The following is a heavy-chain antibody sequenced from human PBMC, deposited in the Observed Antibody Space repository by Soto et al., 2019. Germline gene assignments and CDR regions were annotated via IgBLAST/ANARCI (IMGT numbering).Heavy chain of an antibody. D-gene: IGHD2-2*01. Sequence: GGSLRLSCAASGFTFSSYAMSWVRQAPGKGLEWVSAISGSGGSTYYADSVKGRFTISRDNSKNTLYLQMNSLRAEDTAVYYCAKVGVVVVPAAIDYYYYMDVWGKGTTVTVSS. CDR1: GFTFSSYA. V-gene: IGHV3-23*01. J-gene: IGHJ6*03. CDR3: AKVGVVVVPAAIDYYYYMDV. CDR2: ISGSGGST.